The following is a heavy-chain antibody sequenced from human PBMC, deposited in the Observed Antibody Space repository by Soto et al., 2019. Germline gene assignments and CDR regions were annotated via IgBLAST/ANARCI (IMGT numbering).Heavy chain of an antibody. V-gene: IGHV1-3*05. Sequence: QVQVVQSAAEEKKPGASMKISCKASGYTFMSYAIYWVRQAPGQSLDWMGWINPGNGNTKYSQRFQGRVTFTRDTAASTIYMELSSLRSEDTAVYYCARGVGYSYGSYLDYWGQGPLVTVSS. CDR1: GYTFMSYA. CDR3: ARGVGYSYGSYLDY. J-gene: IGHJ4*02. CDR2: INPGNGNT. D-gene: IGHD5-18*01.